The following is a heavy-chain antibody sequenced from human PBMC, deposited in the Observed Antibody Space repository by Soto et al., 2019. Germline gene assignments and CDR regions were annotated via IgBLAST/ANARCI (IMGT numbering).Heavy chain of an antibody. CDR2: IYYSGST. V-gene: IGHV4-31*03. CDR1: GGSISSGGYY. J-gene: IGHJ4*02. Sequence: QVQLQESGPGLVKPSQTLSLTCTVSGGSISSGGYYWSWIRQHPGKGLEWIGYIYYSGSTYYNPSLKSRVTISVDTPKNQFSLKLSSVTAAYTAVYYCARDLRSMYGGHVYFDYWGLGILVTDSS. D-gene: IGHD4-17*01. CDR3: ARDLRSMYGGHVYFDY.